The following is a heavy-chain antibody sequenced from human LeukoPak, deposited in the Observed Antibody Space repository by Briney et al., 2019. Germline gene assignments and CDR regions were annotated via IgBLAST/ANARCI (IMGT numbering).Heavy chain of an antibody. CDR1: GGTVSSYA. CDR2: IIPIFGTA. J-gene: IGHJ4*02. Sequence: ASVKVSCKASGGTVSSYAISWVRQAPGQGLEWMGGIIPIFGTANYAQKFQGRVTITADESTSTAYMELSSLRSEDTAVYYCARIIDSSGYYSDYFDYWGQGTLVTVSS. CDR3: ARIIDSSGYYSDYFDY. D-gene: IGHD3-22*01. V-gene: IGHV1-69*13.